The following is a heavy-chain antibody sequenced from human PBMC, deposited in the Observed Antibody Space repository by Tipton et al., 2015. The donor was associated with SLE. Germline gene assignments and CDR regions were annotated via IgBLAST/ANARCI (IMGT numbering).Heavy chain of an antibody. CDR2: IYYSGKT. D-gene: IGHD5-18*01. CDR3: ARQSDTTMVAYFDS. V-gene: IGHV4-59*11. Sequence: TLSLTCTVSGGSISSHYWSWIRQPPGKGLEWIGYIYYSGKTDYNPSLKSRVTISVDTSKNQFSLKLSSVTAADTAVYYCARQSDTTMVAYFDSWGQGTVVTVSS. CDR1: GGSISSHY. J-gene: IGHJ4*02.